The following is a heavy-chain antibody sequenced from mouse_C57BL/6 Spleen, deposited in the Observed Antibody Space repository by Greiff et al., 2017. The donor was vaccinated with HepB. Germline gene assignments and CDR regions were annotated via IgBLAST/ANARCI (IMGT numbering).Heavy chain of an antibody. CDR3: ARGSNSYWYFAF. D-gene: IGHD2-5*01. CDR1: GYTFTSYW. CDR2: IYPGSGST. V-gene: IGHV1-55*01. Sequence: VQLQQSGAELVKPGASVKMSCKASGYTFTSYWITWVKQRPGQGLEWIGDIYPGSGSTNYNEKFKSKATLTVDTSSSTAYMQLSSLTSEDSAVYYCARGSNSYWYFAFWGPGTPVTVSS. J-gene: IGHJ1*01.